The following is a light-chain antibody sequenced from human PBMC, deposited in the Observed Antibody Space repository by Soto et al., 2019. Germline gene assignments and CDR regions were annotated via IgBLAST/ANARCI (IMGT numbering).Light chain of an antibody. J-gene: IGKJ4*01. V-gene: IGKV3-11*01. CDR3: QQRYQWPPVT. Sequence: EIVLAQSPATLSLSPGERATRCCRASQSVIRYLAWYQQRPGQAPRLLIYDSSNRATGVPARFSGSGSGTDFTLTISSLEPEDFAVYYCQQRYQWPPVTFGGGTKVDIK. CDR2: DSS. CDR1: QSVIRY.